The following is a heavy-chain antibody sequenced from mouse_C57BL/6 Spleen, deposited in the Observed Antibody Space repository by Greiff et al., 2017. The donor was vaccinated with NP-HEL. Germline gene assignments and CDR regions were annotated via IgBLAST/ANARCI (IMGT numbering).Heavy chain of an antibody. D-gene: IGHD2-4*01. CDR1: GYTFTDYY. CDR2: IYPGSGNP. J-gene: IGHJ3*01. Sequence: QVQLQQSGAELVRPGASVKLSCKASGYTFTDYYINWVKQRPGQGLEWIARIYPGSGNPYYNEKFKGKATLTAEKSSSTAYMQLSSLTSEDSAVYFCANHYDYDEGFAYWGQGTLVTVSA. CDR3: ANHYDYDEGFAY. V-gene: IGHV1-76*01.